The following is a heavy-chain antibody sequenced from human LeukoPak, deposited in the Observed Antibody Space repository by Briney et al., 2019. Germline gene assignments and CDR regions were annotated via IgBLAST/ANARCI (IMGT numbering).Heavy chain of an antibody. Sequence: GESLKISCKGSGYSFTSYWIGWVRQMPGKGLELMGINYPGDSDTRCSPSFQGQVTISADKSISTAYLQWSSLKASYTAMYYCARLLRDYFDYWGQGTLVTVAS. CDR1: GYSFTSYW. CDR2: NYPGDSDT. CDR3: ARLLRDYFDY. J-gene: IGHJ4*02. D-gene: IGHD2-15*01. V-gene: IGHV5-51*01.